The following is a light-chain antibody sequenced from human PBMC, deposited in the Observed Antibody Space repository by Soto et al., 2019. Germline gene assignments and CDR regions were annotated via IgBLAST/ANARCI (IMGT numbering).Light chain of an antibody. J-gene: IGLJ3*02. CDR3: VLYMGGGISL. V-gene: IGLV8-61*01. CDR2: STN. CDR1: SGSVSTSYF. Sequence: QTVVTQEPSFSVSPGGTVTLTCGLSSGSVSTSYFPSWYQQTPGQTPRSLIYSTNTRSSGVPVRFSGSILGNKAALTITGAQVDDESDYYCVLYMGGGISLFGGGTKVTVL.